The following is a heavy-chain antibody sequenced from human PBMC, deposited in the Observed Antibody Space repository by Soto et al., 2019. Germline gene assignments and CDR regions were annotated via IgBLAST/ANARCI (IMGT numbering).Heavy chain of an antibody. Sequence: GSVKVSCKASGYTFTSYGISWVRQAPGQGLEWMGWISAYNGNTNYAQKLQGRVTMTTDTSTSTAYMELRSLRSDDTAVYYCARGAYIVVVPAAMVYYYGMDVWGQGTKVTVSS. D-gene: IGHD2-2*01. J-gene: IGHJ6*02. V-gene: IGHV1-18*01. CDR2: ISAYNGNT. CDR3: ARGAYIVVVPAAMVYYYGMDV. CDR1: GYTFTSYG.